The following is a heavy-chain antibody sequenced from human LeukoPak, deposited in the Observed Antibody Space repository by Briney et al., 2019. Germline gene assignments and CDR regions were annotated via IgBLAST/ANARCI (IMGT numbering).Heavy chain of an antibody. CDR3: ARDATMMGNYFNY. Sequence: PSETLSLTCAVYGGSFSGYYWSWIRQPPGKGLEWIGEINHSGSTNYNPSLKSRVTISVDTSKNQLSLKLSSVTAADTAVYYCARDATMMGNYFNYWGQGTLVTVSS. D-gene: IGHD5-12*01. J-gene: IGHJ4*02. CDR1: GGSFSGYY. CDR2: INHSGST. V-gene: IGHV4-34*01.